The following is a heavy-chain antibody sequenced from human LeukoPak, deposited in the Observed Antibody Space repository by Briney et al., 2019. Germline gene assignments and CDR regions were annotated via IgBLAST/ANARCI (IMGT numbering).Heavy chain of an antibody. CDR1: GFTFDDYG. V-gene: IGHV3-9*01. CDR3: AKDRTIGAAGYFDY. J-gene: IGHJ4*02. Sequence: GRSLRLSCAASGFTFDDYGMHWVRHAPGKGLEWVSGISWNSGVIGYADSVKGRFTFSRDNAKNSLYLQMNSLRVEDTALYYCAKDRTIGAAGYFDYWGQGTLVTVSS. CDR2: ISWNSGVI. D-gene: IGHD6-13*01.